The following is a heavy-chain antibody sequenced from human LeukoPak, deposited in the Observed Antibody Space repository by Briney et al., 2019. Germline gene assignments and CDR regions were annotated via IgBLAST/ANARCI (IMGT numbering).Heavy chain of an antibody. CDR2: FYRGDST. CDR3: AKDKRSWNEYFDY. Sequence: GGSLRLSCAASGFTVSSSYMYWVRQAPGKGLEWVSFFYRGDSTYYAESVRGRFTISRDNSKNTLYLLMNSLIPEDTAVYYCAKDKRSWNEYFDYWGQGTLVTVSS. J-gene: IGHJ4*02. CDR1: GFTVSSSY. V-gene: IGHV3-53*01. D-gene: IGHD1-1*01.